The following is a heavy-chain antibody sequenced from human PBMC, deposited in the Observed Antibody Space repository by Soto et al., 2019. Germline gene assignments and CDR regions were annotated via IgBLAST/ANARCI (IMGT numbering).Heavy chain of an antibody. CDR2: LSGRGGST. D-gene: IGHD3-3*01. Sequence: EVQLLESGGGLLQPGGSLRLSFAASGFTFSSYAMSWVRQAQGKGLEWVSALSGRGGSTYYADSVKGRFTISRDNSKNTLYLQMNSLRAEDTAVYYCAKDESVKWFDPWGQGTLVTVSS. CDR1: GFTFSSYA. J-gene: IGHJ5*02. CDR3: AKDESVKWFDP. V-gene: IGHV3-23*01.